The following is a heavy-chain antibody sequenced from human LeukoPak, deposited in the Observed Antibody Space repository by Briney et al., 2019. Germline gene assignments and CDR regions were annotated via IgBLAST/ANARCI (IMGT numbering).Heavy chain of an antibody. CDR1: GGSISSHY. CDR3: ARNDYSNLNFDY. J-gene: IGHJ4*02. V-gene: IGHV4-59*11. CDR2: IYYSGSS. Sequence: SETLSLTCSVSGGSISSHYWSWIRQPPGKGLEWIGYIYYSGSSKYNPSLKSRVTISVDTSKNQFSLKLSSVTAADTAVYYCARNDYSNLNFDYWGQGTLVTV. D-gene: IGHD4-11*01.